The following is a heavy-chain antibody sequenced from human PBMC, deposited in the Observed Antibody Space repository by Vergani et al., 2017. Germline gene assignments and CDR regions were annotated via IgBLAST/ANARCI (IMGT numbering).Heavy chain of an antibody. J-gene: IGHJ4*02. Sequence: VQLKESGPGLVKPSETLSLTCTVSSGSVSNYYWSWIRQPPGKGLEWIGYIYSSGSTKYNPSVKSRVTMSVDTSRNRFSLELTSVTAADTAVYYCARFPRDYWGQGTLVTVSS. CDR3: ARFPRDY. CDR1: SGSVSNYY. V-gene: IGHV4-59*02. CDR2: IYSSGST.